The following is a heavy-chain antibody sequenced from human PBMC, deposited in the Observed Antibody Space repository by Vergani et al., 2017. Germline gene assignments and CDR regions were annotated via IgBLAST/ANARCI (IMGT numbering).Heavy chain of an antibody. J-gene: IGHJ5*02. CDR1: GGSISSYY. D-gene: IGHD2-2*01. CDR3: ARLGYCSSTSCFSGGWFDP. V-gene: IGHV4-59*08. CDR2: IYYSGST. Sequence: QVQLQESGPGLVKPSETLSLTCTVSGGSISSYYWSWIRQPPGKGLEWIGYIYYSGSTNYNPSLKSRVTISVDTSKNQFSLKLSSVTAADTAVYYCARLGYCSSTSCFSGGWFDPWGQGTLVTVSS.